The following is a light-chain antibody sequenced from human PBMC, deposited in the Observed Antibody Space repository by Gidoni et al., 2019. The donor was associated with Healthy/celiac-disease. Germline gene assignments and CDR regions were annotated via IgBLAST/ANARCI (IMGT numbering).Light chain of an antibody. CDR3: QQSYSTPHLT. Sequence: DIQMTQSPSSLSASVGDRVTITCRASQSISSYLNCYQQKPGKAPKLLIYAASSLQSGVPSRFSGSGSGTDFTLTISSLQPEDFATYYCQQSYSTPHLTFGGGTKVEIK. V-gene: IGKV1-39*01. CDR1: QSISSY. CDR2: AAS. J-gene: IGKJ4*01.